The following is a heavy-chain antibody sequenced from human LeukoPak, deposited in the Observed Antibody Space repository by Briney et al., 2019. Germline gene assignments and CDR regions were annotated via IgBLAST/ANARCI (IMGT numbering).Heavy chain of an antibody. CDR3: ARVDEDLAEGQAAED. J-gene: IGHJ4*02. D-gene: IGHD6-13*01. CDR1: GGSISSYY. CDR2: IYYSGST. V-gene: IGHV4-59*08. Sequence: SETLSLTCTVSGGSISSYYWSWIRQPPGKGLEWIGYIYYSGSTNYNPSLKSRATISVDTSKNQFSLKLSSVTAADTAVYYCARVDEDLAEGQAAEDWGQGTLVTVSS.